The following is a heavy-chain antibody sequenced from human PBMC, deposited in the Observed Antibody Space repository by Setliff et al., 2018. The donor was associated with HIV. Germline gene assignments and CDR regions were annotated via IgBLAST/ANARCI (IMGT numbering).Heavy chain of an antibody. D-gene: IGHD2-21*02. CDR2: VNHNGNI. J-gene: IGHJ4*02. V-gene: IGHV4-34*01. CDR3: AISIVGVTSEMY. Sequence: NPSETLSLTCTLNGVPPSDYYWNWIRQSPGKGLEWIVEVNHNGNINYNSSLKSRVTVSVDTSKTQYSLKMISVTAADTAMYYCAISIVGVTSEMYWAQGTLVTVS. CDR1: GVPPSDYY.